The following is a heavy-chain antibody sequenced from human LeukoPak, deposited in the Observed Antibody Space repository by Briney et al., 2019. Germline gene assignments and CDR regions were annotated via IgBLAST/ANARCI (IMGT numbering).Heavy chain of an antibody. D-gene: IGHD6-13*01. CDR1: GGTFSSYA. J-gene: IGHJ4*02. CDR2: IIPIFGTA. Sequence: ASVKVSCKAYGGTFSSYAISWVRQAPGQGLEWVGGIIPIFGTANYAQKFQGRVTITADESTSTAYMEVSRLRSDDTAVYYCPGAFSAAGGPYGGQAPLATL. CDR3: PGAFSAAGGPY. V-gene: IGHV1-69*13.